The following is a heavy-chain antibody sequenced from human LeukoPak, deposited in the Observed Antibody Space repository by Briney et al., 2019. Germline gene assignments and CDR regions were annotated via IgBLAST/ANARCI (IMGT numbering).Heavy chain of an antibody. J-gene: IGHJ5*02. Sequence: SETLSLTCTVSDGSISSYYWSWIRQPPGKGLEWIGYIYYSGSTNYNPSLKSRVTISVDTSKNQFSLKLSSVTAADTAVYYCARSQPSSPADPWGQGTLVTVSS. D-gene: IGHD2-2*01. CDR2: IYYSGST. V-gene: IGHV4-59*08. CDR1: DGSISSYY. CDR3: ARSQPSSPADP.